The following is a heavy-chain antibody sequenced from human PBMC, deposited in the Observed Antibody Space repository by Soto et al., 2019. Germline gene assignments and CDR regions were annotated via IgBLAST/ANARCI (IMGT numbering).Heavy chain of an antibody. V-gene: IGHV3-33*08. CDR3: ARDLFRRGDYTIDY. CDR1: GFMFSSHG. Sequence: PGGSLRLSCAASGFMFSSHGMHWVRQAPGKGLEWVAVIWYDGSNKYYADSVKGRFTISRDNSKNTLYLQMNSLRAEDTAVYYCARDLFRRGDYTIDYWGQGTLVTVSS. D-gene: IGHD4-17*01. J-gene: IGHJ4*02. CDR2: IWYDGSNK.